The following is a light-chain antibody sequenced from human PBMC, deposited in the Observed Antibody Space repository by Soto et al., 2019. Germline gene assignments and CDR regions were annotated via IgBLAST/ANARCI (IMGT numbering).Light chain of an antibody. CDR1: QSVSSN. V-gene: IGKV3-15*01. CDR3: QQYNNWPPIT. J-gene: IGKJ5*01. CDR2: GAS. Sequence: THSPDTLSLSPSEPALSSCRASQSVSSNLAWYQQKPGQAPRLLIYGASTRATGIPARFSGSGSGTEFTLTVSSLQSEDFAVYYCQQYNNWPPITFGQGTGLAI.